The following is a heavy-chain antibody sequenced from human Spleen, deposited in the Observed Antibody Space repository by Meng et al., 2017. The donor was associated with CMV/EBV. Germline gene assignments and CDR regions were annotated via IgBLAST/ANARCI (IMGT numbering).Heavy chain of an antibody. CDR2: IHHSGAT. Sequence: SLTCAVSGDSFSSNYWWSWVRQAPGKGLEWIGEIHHSGATTYNPSLKSRVTISVDTSKNQFSLKLSSVTAADTAVYYCATPYGDYGYWGQGTLVTVSS. V-gene: IGHV4-4*02. CDR3: ATPYGDYGY. D-gene: IGHD4-17*01. J-gene: IGHJ4*02. CDR1: GDSFSSNYW.